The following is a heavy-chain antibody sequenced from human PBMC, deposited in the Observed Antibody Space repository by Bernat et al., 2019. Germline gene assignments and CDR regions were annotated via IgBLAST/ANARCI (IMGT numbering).Heavy chain of an antibody. V-gene: IGHV3-49*04. CDR1: GFTFGDYA. CDR2: IRSKAYGGTT. Sequence: EVQLVESGGGLVQPGRSLRLSCTASGFTFGDYAMGWVRQAPGKGLEWVSFIRSKAYGGTTEYAASVKGRFTISRDDSKSIAYLQMNSLETEDTAVYYCTREKLGYNYYYMDVWGKGTTVTVSS. CDR3: TREKLGYNYYYMDV. D-gene: IGHD1-26*01. J-gene: IGHJ6*03.